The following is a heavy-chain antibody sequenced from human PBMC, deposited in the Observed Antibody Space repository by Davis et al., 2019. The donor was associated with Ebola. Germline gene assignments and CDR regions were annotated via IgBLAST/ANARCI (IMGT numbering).Heavy chain of an antibody. J-gene: IGHJ4*02. CDR3: ARGEGAPDY. Sequence: ASVKVSCKASGYTFINYGITWVRQAPGQGLEWLGWIRTYGGNTNYAQKLQDRVTMTTDTSTTTVFMELRNLRSDDTAVYWCARGEGAPDYWGQGTLVTVSS. D-gene: IGHD1-26*01. CDR1: GYTFINYG. CDR2: IRTYGGNT. V-gene: IGHV1-18*04.